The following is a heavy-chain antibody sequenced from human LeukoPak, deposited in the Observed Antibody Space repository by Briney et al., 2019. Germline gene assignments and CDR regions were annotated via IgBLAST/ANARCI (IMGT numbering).Heavy chain of an antibody. CDR3: ARKENVCYYFDY. D-gene: IGHD3-10*02. V-gene: IGHV4-28*01. CDR1: GYSITSSSW. J-gene: IGHJ4*02. CDR2: IYHSGTT. Sequence: SETLSLTCAVSGYSITSSSWWGWIRQPPGKGLEWIGYIYHSGTTYYNPSLQSRVTMSVDTSKNQFSLKLSSVTAVDTAVYYCARKENVCYYFDYWGQGTLVTVSS.